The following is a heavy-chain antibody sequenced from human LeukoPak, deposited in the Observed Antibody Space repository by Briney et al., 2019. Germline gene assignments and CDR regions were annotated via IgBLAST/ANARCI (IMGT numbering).Heavy chain of an antibody. D-gene: IGHD3-22*01. Sequence: ASVKVSCKASGYTFTSYGISWVRQAPGQGLEWMGWISAYNGNTNYAQELQGRVTMTTDTSTSTAYMELRSLRSDDTAVYYCARVYDSSGYYYRGFDYWGQGTLVTVSS. J-gene: IGHJ4*02. CDR3: ARVYDSSGYYYRGFDY. V-gene: IGHV1-18*01. CDR1: GYTFTSYG. CDR2: ISAYNGNT.